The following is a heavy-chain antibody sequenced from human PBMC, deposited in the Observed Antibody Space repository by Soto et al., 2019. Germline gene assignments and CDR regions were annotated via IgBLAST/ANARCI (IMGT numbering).Heavy chain of an antibody. CDR2: ISGSGGSS. V-gene: IGHV3-23*01. CDR1: GFTFSSYA. Sequence: EVQLLESGGGLVQPGGSLRLSCAASGFTFSSYAMSWVRQAPGKGLERVSTISGSGGSSSYADSVRGRFTISRDDSKNTLYLQMTSLRAEDTATYYCAKDRDDCSSTSCHDIRGLLYFDYWGQGTPVTVSS. J-gene: IGHJ4*02. D-gene: IGHD2-2*01. CDR3: AKDRDDCSSTSCHDIRGLLYFDY.